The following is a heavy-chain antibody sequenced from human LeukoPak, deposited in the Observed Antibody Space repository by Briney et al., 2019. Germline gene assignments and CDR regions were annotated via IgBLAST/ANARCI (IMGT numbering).Heavy chain of an antibody. CDR2: MNPNSGNT. V-gene: IGHV1-8*01. CDR1: GYTFTSYD. J-gene: IGHJ6*03. D-gene: IGHD6-6*01. CDR3: ARESSSAGPYYYYYMDV. Sequence: GASVKVSCKASGYTFTSYDINWVQQATGRGLEWMGWMNPNSGNTGYAQKFQGRVTMTRNTSISTAYMELSSLRSEDTAVYYCARESSSAGPYYYYYMDVWGKGTTVTVSS.